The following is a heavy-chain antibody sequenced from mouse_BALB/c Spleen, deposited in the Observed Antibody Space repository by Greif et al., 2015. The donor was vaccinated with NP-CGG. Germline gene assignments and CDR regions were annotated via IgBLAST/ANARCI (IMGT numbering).Heavy chain of an antibody. CDR2: INPSNGRT. J-gene: IGHJ3*01. CDR1: GYTFTSYW. Sequence: QVQLQQSGAELVKPGASVKLSCKASGYTFTSYWMHWVKQRPGQGLEWIGEINPSNGRTNYNEKFKSKATLTVDKSSSTAYMQLSSLTSEDSAVYYCARYDYDGFAYWGQGTLVTVSA. D-gene: IGHD2-4*01. V-gene: IGHV1S81*02. CDR3: ARYDYDGFAY.